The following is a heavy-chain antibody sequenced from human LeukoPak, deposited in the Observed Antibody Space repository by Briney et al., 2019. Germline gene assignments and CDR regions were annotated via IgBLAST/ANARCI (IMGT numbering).Heavy chain of an antibody. J-gene: IGHJ4*02. CDR3: ASSPYIAAAVHW. CDR2: IYHSGST. D-gene: IGHD6-13*01. V-gene: IGHV4-38-2*02. Sequence: SETLSLTCTVSGYSISGGYYWGWIRQPPGKGLEWIGSIYHSGSTYYNPSLKSRVTISVDTSKNQFSLKLSSVTAADTAVYYCASSPYIAAAVHWWGQGTLVTVSS. CDR1: GYSISGGYY.